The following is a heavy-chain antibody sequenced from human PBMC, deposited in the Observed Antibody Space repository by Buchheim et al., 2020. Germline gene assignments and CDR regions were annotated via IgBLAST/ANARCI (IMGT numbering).Heavy chain of an antibody. V-gene: IGHV3-48*03. J-gene: IGHJ5*02. D-gene: IGHD5-12*01. CDR1: GFSFSIYE. Sequence: EVQLVESGGDLVQPGGSLRLSCAASGFSFSIYEMNWVRQAPGKGLEWVSYISSSGSTIYYADSVKGRFTISRDNAKNSLYLQMNSLRAEDTAVYYCARETVIVAMGSGWFDPWGQGTL. CDR2: ISSSGSTI. CDR3: ARETVIVAMGSGWFDP.